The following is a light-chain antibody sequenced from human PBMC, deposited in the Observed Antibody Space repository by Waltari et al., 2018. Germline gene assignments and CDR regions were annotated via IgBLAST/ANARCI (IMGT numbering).Light chain of an antibody. CDR1: QSINNY. CDR3: QQRSSWPRT. Sequence: DIVLTQSPATLSLSPGERATLSCRASQSINNYLAWYQQKPGQAPRLLIYSASNRATGIPARFSGSGSGTDFFLTIRSLDPEDFAVYYCQQRSSWPRTFGQGTRVEIK. J-gene: IGKJ1*01. CDR2: SAS. V-gene: IGKV3-11*01.